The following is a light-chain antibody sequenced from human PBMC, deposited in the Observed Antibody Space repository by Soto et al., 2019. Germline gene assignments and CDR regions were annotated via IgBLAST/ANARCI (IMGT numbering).Light chain of an antibody. V-gene: IGLV1-40*01. CDR1: SSNIGAGYD. J-gene: IGLJ3*02. CDR2: GNS. Sequence: QSVLTQPPSVSVAPGQRVTISCTGSSSNIGAGYDVHWYQQLPGTAPKLLIYGNSNRPSGVPDRFSGSKSGTSASLAITGLQAEDEADYYCQSYDSSLSWVFGGGTKVTVL. CDR3: QSYDSSLSWV.